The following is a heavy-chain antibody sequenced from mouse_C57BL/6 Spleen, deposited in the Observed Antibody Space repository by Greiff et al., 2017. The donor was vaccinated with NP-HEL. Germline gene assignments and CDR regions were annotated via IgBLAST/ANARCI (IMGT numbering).Heavy chain of an antibody. D-gene: IGHD6-1*01. CDR2: IRSKSNNYAT. Sequence: EVMLVESGGGLVQPKGSLKLSCAASGFSFNTYAMNWVRQAPGKGLEWVARIRSKSNNYATYYADSVKDRFTISRDDSESMLYLQMNNLKTEDTAMYYCVRLISEGGYFDYWGQGTTLTVSS. J-gene: IGHJ2*01. CDR1: GFSFNTYA. CDR3: VRLISEGGYFDY. V-gene: IGHV10-1*01.